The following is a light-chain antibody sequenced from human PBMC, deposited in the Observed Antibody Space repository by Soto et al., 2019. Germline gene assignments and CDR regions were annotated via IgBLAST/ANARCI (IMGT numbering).Light chain of an antibody. J-gene: IGLJ2*01. CDR1: SSDVGSYNF. CDR3: CSYAGSSTYVV. V-gene: IGLV2-23*01. Sequence: QSALTQRASVSGSPGQSITISCTGTSSDVGSYNFVSWYQQHPGKAPKLMIYEGSKRPSGVSNRFSGSKSGNTASLTISGLQAEDEADYYCCSYAGSSTYVVFGGGTKLTVL. CDR2: EGS.